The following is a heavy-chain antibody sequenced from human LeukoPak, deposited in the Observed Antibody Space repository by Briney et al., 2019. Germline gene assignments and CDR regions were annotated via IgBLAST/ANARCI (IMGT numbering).Heavy chain of an antibody. CDR3: AKKSVGYSSSSDY. CDR2: ISGSGGST. V-gene: IGHV3-23*01. CDR1: GFTFSSYG. D-gene: IGHD6-13*01. Sequence: PGGTLRLSCAASGFTFSSYGMSWVRQAPGKGLEWVSAISGSGGSTYYADSVKGRFTISRDNSKNTLYLQMNSLRAEDTAVYYCAKKSVGYSSSSDYWGQGTLVTVSS. J-gene: IGHJ4*02.